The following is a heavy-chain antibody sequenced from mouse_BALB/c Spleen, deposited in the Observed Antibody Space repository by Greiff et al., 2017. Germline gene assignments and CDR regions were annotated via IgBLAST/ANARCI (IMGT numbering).Heavy chain of an antibody. D-gene: IGHD1-2*01. CDR2: IDPSDSYT. J-gene: IGHJ2*01. CDR1: GYTFTSYW. CDR3: APLLRLRNFDY. Sequence: QVQLKQPGAELVKHGASVKLSCKASGYTFTSYWMHWVKQRPGQGLEWIGEIDPSDSYTNYNQKFKGKATLTVDKSSSTAYMQLSSLTSEDSAVYYCAPLLRLRNFDYWGQGTTLTVSS. V-gene: IGHV1-69*02.